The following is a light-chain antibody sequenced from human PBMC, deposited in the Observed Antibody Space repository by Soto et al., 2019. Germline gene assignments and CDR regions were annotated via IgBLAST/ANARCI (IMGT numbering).Light chain of an antibody. CDR1: QSVSIW. CDR2: GAS. J-gene: IGKJ1*01. V-gene: IGKV1-5*01. CDR3: QQYKNYLT. Sequence: DIQMTQSPSTLSASVGDRVTFTCRASQSVSIWLAWYQQEPGKAPKLLISGASTLESGVPSRFSGSGSGTEFTLTISSLQPDDFANYYCQQYKNYLTFGQGTKVEIK.